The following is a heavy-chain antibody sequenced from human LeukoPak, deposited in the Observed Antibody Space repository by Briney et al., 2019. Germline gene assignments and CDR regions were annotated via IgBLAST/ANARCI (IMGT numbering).Heavy chain of an antibody. CDR1: GGTFSSYA. V-gene: IGHV1-69*13. J-gene: IGHJ6*02. D-gene: IGHD3-22*01. CDR3: ARVSLGSSGYYTHYYYGMDV. Sequence: SVKVSCKASGGTFSSYAISWVRQAPGQGLEWMGGIIPIFGTANYAQKFQGRVTITADESTSIAYMELSSLRSEDTAVYYCARVSLGSSGYYTHYYYGMDVWGQGTTVTVSS. CDR2: IIPIFGTA.